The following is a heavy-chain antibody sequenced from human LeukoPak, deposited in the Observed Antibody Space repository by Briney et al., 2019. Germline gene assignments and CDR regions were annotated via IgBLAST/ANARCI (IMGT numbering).Heavy chain of an antibody. CDR3: ARVEWFGELSPFDI. D-gene: IGHD3-10*01. CDR2: IYHGSA. J-gene: IGHJ3*02. Sequence: SETLSLTCTVSGASVSSSRHYWTWIRQPPGKGLERIGYIYHGSATYNPSLKSRVTISVDTSKNQFSLKLSSVTAADTAVYYCARVEWFGELSPFDIWGQGTMVTVSS. V-gene: IGHV4-61*01. CDR1: GASVSSSRHY.